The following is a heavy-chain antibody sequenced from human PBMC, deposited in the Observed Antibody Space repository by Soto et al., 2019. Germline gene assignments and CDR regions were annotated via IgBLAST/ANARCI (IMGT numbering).Heavy chain of an antibody. J-gene: IGHJ5*02. CDR1: GFTFSSYW. D-gene: IGHD2-15*01. Sequence: GGSLRLSCAASGFTFSSYWMSWVRQAPGKGLEWVANIKQDGSEKYYVDSVKGRFTIFRDNAKNSLYLQMNSLRAEDTAVYYCARTYRSGGRGPFDPWGQGTLVTVSS. CDR2: IKQDGSEK. V-gene: IGHV3-7*01. CDR3: ARTYRSGGRGPFDP.